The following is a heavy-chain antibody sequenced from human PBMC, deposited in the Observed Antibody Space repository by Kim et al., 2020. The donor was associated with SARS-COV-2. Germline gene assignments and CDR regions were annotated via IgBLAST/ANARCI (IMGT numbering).Heavy chain of an antibody. CDR2: IYYSGST. CDR3: ARGYYDSRGFDY. D-gene: IGHD3-22*01. Sequence: SETLSLTCTVSGGSISSSSYYWGWIRQPPGKGLEWIGSIYYSGSTYYNPSLKSRVTISVDTSKNQFSLKLSSVTAADTAVYYCARGYYDSRGFDYWGQGTLVTVSP. V-gene: IGHV4-39*07. J-gene: IGHJ4*02. CDR1: GGSISSSSYY.